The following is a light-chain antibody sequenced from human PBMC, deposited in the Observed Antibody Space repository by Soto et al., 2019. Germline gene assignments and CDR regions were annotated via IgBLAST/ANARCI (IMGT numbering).Light chain of an antibody. CDR1: QTVSSSF. CDR2: AAS. CDR3: QKYGNSPQK. V-gene: IGKV3-20*01. J-gene: IGKJ1*01. Sequence: EIVLTHSPGTLSFSPVEIATLSFSASQTVSSSFLAWYQQTPGQAPRLLIYAASSRATGIPDRFSGSGSGTDFTLTISRLEPEDFAVYYCQKYGNSPQKFGQGTKVDIK.